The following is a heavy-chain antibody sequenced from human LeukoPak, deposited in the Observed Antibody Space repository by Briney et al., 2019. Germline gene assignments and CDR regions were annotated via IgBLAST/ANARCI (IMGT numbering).Heavy chain of an antibody. CDR1: NYTFTSYA. CDR3: ARVVAATDYGMDV. Sequence: ASVKVSCKASNYTFTSYAINWVRQAPGQGLEWMGRIIPILGIANYAQKFQGRVTITADKSTSTAYMELSSLRSEDTAVYYCARVVAATDYGMDVWGQGTTVTVSS. V-gene: IGHV1-69*04. CDR2: IIPILGIA. D-gene: IGHD2-15*01. J-gene: IGHJ6*02.